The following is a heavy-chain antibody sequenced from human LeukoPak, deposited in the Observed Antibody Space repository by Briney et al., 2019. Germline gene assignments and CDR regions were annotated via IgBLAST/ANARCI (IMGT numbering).Heavy chain of an antibody. CDR1: GFTFSSYA. CDR2: ITGSGGGT. V-gene: IGHV3-23*01. CDR3: ARGENWAFGY. Sequence: GGSLRLSCAASGFTFSSYAMSWVRQAPGKGLEWVSAITGSGGGTYHADSVKGRFTISRDNSKDSLYLQMNSLRAGDTAVYYCARGENWAFGYCGQGTLVTVSS. D-gene: IGHD7-27*01. J-gene: IGHJ4*02.